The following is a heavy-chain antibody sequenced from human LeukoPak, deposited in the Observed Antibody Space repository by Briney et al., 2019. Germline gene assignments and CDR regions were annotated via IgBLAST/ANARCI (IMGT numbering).Heavy chain of an antibody. Sequence: SETLSLTCTVSAASISTYYWSWIRQPAGKGLEWIGHIHTSGSTNYNPSLKSRVTMSVDTSKNQFSLKLNPVTAADTAVYYCAKEGMIGGVIDYWGQGALVTVSS. D-gene: IGHD3-16*01. V-gene: IGHV4-4*07. CDR3: AKEGMIGGVIDY. CDR2: IHTSGST. J-gene: IGHJ4*02. CDR1: AASISTYY.